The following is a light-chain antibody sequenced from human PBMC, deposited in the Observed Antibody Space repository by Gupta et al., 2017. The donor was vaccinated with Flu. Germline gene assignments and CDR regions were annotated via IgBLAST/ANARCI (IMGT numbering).Light chain of an antibody. J-gene: IGKJ4*01. V-gene: IGKV1-39*01. CDR2: GAS. Sequence: DIQKTKSPSSLSASVGDRVTITCRASQSISSYLNWYQQKPGKAPELLIYGASSLQSGVPSRFSGSGSGTDFTLTISSLQPEDFATYYCQQSYSTPPTFGGGTKVEIK. CDR3: QQSYSTPPT. CDR1: QSISSY.